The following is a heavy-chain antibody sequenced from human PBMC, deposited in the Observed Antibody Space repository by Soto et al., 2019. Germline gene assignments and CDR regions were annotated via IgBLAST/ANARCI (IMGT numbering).Heavy chain of an antibody. V-gene: IGHV3-30-3*01. J-gene: IGHJ4*02. CDR3: ARDGGAGRRGGNIDY. CDR2: ISYDGSNK. Sequence: QVQLVESGGGVVQPGRSLRLSCAASGFTFSSYAMHWVRQAPGKGLEWVAVISYDGSNKYYADSVKGRFTISRDNSKNAWYLQMNSLRAEDTAVYYGARDGGAGRRGGNIDYWGQGTLVTVSS. D-gene: IGHD6-19*01. CDR1: GFTFSSYA.